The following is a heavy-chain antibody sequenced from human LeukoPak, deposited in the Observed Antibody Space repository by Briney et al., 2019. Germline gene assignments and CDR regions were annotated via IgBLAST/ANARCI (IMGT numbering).Heavy chain of an antibody. CDR2: INHSGST. Sequence: SETLSLTCAVYGGSFSGYYWSWIRQPPGKGLEWIGEINHSGSTNYNPSLKSRVTISVDTSKNQFSLKLSSVTAADTAVHYCARGVLEDGDYGETYYYYYGMDIWGQGTTVTVSS. D-gene: IGHD4-17*01. J-gene: IGHJ6*02. V-gene: IGHV4-34*01. CDR3: ARGVLEDGDYGETYYYYYGMDI. CDR1: GGSFSGYY.